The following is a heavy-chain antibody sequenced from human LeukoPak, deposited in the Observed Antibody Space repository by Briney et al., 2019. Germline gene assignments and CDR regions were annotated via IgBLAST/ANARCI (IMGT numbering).Heavy chain of an antibody. J-gene: IGHJ6*03. CDR2: ISSSSSYI. CDR1: GFTFSGYS. CDR3: AREHYDISTGYSDYYMDV. V-gene: IGHV3-21*01. Sequence: GGSLRLSCAASGFTFSGYSMNWVRQAPGKGLEWVSSISSSSSYIYYADSVKGRFTISRDNAKNSLYLQMNSLRAEDTAVYYCAREHYDISTGYSDYYMDVWGKGTTVTVSS. D-gene: IGHD3-9*01.